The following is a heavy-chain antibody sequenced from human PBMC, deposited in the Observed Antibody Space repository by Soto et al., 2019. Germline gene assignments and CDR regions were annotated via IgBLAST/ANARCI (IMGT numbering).Heavy chain of an antibody. J-gene: IGHJ6*02. D-gene: IGHD3-22*01. CDR2: ISGSGGST. V-gene: IGHV3-23*01. CDR1: GFTFSSYA. Sequence: GGSLRLSCAASGFTFSSYAMSWVRQAPGKGLEWVSAISGSGGSTYYADSVKGRFTISRDNSKNTLYLQMNSLRAEDTAVYYCAKDQSPYYYDSKDGMDVWGQGTTVTVSS. CDR3: AKDQSPYYYDSKDGMDV.